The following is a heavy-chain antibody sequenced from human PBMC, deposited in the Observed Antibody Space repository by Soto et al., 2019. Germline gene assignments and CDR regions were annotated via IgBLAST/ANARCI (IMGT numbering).Heavy chain of an antibody. J-gene: IGHJ6*03. Sequence: QVQLVQSGAEVKKPGASVKVSCKASGYTFTSYYMHWVRQAPAQGLEWMGIINPSGGSTSYAQKCQGRETNTKETSTSTVYMELSNQRSEDTAVYYCARDIAARGRYYYYYYMDVWGKGTTVTVSS. CDR2: INPSGGST. CDR1: GYTFTSYY. CDR3: ARDIAARGRYYYYYYMDV. D-gene: IGHD6-13*01. V-gene: IGHV1-46*03.